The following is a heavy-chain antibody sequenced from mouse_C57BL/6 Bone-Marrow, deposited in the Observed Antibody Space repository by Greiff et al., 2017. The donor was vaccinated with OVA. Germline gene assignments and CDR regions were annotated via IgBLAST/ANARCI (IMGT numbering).Heavy chain of an antibody. Sequence: VQLQQSGPELVKPGASVKLSCKASGYTFTSYDINWVKQRPGQGLEWIGWIYPRDGSTKYNEKFKGKATLTADKSSSTAYMQLSSLTSEDSAVYFCARSGSSPYWYFDVWGTGTTVTVSS. CDR3: ARSGSSPYWYFDV. CDR1: GYTFTSYD. V-gene: IGHV1-85*01. J-gene: IGHJ1*03. CDR2: IYPRDGST. D-gene: IGHD1-1*01.